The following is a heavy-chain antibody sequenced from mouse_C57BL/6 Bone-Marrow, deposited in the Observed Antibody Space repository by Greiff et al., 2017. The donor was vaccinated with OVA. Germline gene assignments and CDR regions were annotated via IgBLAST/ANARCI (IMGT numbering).Heavy chain of an antibody. Sequence: EVKLMESGGGLVKPGGSLKLSCAASGFTFSDYGMHWVRQAPEKGLEWVAYISSGSSTIYYADTVKGRFTISRDNAKNTLFLQMTSLRSEDTAMYYCARKRLIYYYGYWYFDVWGTGTTVTVSS. D-gene: IGHD1-1*01. V-gene: IGHV5-17*01. CDR1: GFTFSDYG. CDR2: ISSGSSTI. CDR3: ARKRLIYYYGYWYFDV. J-gene: IGHJ1*03.